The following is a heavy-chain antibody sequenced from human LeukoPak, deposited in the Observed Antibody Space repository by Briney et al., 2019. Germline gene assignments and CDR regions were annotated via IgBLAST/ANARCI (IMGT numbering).Heavy chain of an antibody. CDR1: GGSVSSGSSY. J-gene: IGHJ4*02. CDR3: ARETISSSWYRIDY. CDR2: IYYSGST. D-gene: IGHD6-13*01. V-gene: IGHV4-61*01. Sequence: PSETLSLTCTVSGGSVSSGSSYWTWIRQPPGKRLEWIRYIYYSGSTNYNPSLKSRVSISIDTSKNQFSLNLNSVTAADTAVYYCARETISSSWYRIDYWGQGTLVTVSS.